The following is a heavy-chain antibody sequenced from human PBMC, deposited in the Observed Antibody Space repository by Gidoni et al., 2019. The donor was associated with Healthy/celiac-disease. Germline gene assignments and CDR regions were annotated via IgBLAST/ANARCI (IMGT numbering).Heavy chain of an antibody. CDR3: AKGWSHAFDI. D-gene: IGHD2-15*01. CDR1: GFPFSSYC. Sequence: QVQLVESGGGFVQPGRSLRLSCAASGFPFSSYCMHWVRQAPGKGLEWVAVISYDGSNKYYADSVKGRFTISRDNSKNTLYLQMNSLRAEDTAVYYCAKGWSHAFDIWGQGTMVTVSS. CDR2: ISYDGSNK. V-gene: IGHV3-30*18. J-gene: IGHJ3*02.